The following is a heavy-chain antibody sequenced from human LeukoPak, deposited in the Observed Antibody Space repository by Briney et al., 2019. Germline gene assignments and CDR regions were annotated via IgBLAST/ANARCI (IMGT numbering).Heavy chain of an antibody. J-gene: IGHJ4*02. V-gene: IGHV3-33*01. CDR2: IWYDGSNK. D-gene: IGHD6-6*01. Sequence: GGSLRLSCAASGFTFSSYGMHWVRQAPGKGLEWVAVIWYDGSNKYYADSVKGRFTISRDNSKNTLYLQMNSLRAEDTAVYYCARDSDIAALGLVGYGYLDYWGQGTLVTVSP. CDR3: ARDSDIAALGLVGYGYLDY. CDR1: GFTFSSYG.